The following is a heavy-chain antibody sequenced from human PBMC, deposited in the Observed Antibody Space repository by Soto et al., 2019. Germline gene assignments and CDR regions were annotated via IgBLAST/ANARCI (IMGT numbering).Heavy chain of an antibody. V-gene: IGHV3-23*01. CDR1: GFTFSSYA. Sequence: GGSLRLSCAASGFTFSSYAMSWVRQAPGKGLEWVSAISGSGGSTYYADSVKGRFTISRDNSKNTLYLQMNSLRAEDTAVYYYAKDTPQPHIVLTRVFDYWGQGTLVTVSS. J-gene: IGHJ4*02. D-gene: IGHD2-8*01. CDR3: AKDTPQPHIVLTRVFDY. CDR2: ISGSGGST.